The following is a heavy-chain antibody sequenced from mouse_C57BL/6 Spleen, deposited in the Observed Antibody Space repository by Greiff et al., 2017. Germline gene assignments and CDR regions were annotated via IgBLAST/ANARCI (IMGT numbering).Heavy chain of an antibody. V-gene: IGHV5-16*01. CDR2: INYDGSST. Sequence: EVKLVESEGGLVQPGSSMKLSCTASGFTFSDYYMAWVRQVPEKGLEWVANINYDGSSTYYLDSLKSRFIISRDNAKNILYLQMSSLKSEDTATYYCARDGATYPFDYWGQGTTLTVSS. CDR1: GFTFSDYY. CDR3: ARDGATYPFDY. J-gene: IGHJ2*01. D-gene: IGHD5-1*01.